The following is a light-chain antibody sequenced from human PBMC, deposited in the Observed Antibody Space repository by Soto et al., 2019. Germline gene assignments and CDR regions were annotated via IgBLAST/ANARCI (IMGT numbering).Light chain of an antibody. Sequence: QSVLTQPRSVSGSPGQSVTISCTGTSSDVGGYDYVSWFQQHPGRVPKLIIYDVTQRPSGVPDRFSGSKSGNTASLTISGLQPEDEAVYYCCSYAGTYSLIFGGGTQLTVL. J-gene: IGLJ2*01. CDR3: CSYAGTYSLI. CDR1: SSDVGGYDY. CDR2: DVT. V-gene: IGLV2-11*01.